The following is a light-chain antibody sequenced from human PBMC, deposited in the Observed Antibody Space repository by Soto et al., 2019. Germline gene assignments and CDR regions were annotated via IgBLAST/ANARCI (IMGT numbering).Light chain of an antibody. CDR1: SSDVGTYDF. CDR3: SSYAGSNNFVV. Sequence: QSALTQPPSASGSPGQSVTISCTGTSSDVGTYDFVSWYQQHPDKAPKLMIYEVTKRPSGVPDRFSGSKSGNTASLTVSGLQSEDDADYYCSSYAGSNNFVVFGGGTKLTVL. CDR2: EVT. V-gene: IGLV2-8*01. J-gene: IGLJ2*01.